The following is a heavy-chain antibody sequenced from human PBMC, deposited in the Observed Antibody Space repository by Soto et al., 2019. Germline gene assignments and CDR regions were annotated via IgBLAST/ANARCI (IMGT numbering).Heavy chain of an antibody. V-gene: IGHV3-74*01. CDR2: INFDGSST. CDR3: ARQYYYSEDY. D-gene: IGHD3-22*01. CDR1: GFTFSSYW. J-gene: IGHJ4*02. Sequence: EVQLVESGGGLVQPGGSLRLSCAASGFTFSSYWMHWVRQAPGKGLVWVSRINFDGSSTNYADSVKGRFTISRDNAKNTLYLQMNSLRAEDTAVYYCARQYYYSEDYWGQGTLVTVSS.